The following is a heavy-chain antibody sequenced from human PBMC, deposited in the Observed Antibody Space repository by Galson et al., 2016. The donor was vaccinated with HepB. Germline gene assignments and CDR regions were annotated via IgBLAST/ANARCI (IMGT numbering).Heavy chain of an antibody. CDR2: INNDGSSS. V-gene: IGHV3-74*01. Sequence: SLRLSCAASGFTFNDYWMHWVRQAPGRGLGWVSRINNDGSSSTYADSVKGRFTISRDNAKNTLYLQMNSLRAEDTTVYYCVRDMYGSYFAFDIWGQGTMVTVSS. CDR3: VRDMYGSYFAFDI. CDR1: GFTFNDYW. D-gene: IGHD1-26*01. J-gene: IGHJ3*02.